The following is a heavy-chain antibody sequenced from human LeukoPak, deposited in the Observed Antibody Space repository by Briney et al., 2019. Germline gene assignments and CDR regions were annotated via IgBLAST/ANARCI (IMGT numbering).Heavy chain of an antibody. Sequence: ASVKVSCKASGYTFTGYYMHWVRQAPGQGLEWMGWINPNSGGTNYAQKFQGRVTMTRDTSISTAYMELSRLRSDDTAVYYCARAQPDSSGWYYFDYWGQGTLVTVSS. D-gene: IGHD6-19*01. V-gene: IGHV1-2*02. CDR3: ARAQPDSSGWYYFDY. J-gene: IGHJ4*02. CDR2: INPNSGGT. CDR1: GYTFTGYY.